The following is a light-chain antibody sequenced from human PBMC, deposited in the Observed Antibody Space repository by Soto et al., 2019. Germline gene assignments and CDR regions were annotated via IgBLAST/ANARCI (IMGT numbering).Light chain of an antibody. CDR1: QGIRND. V-gene: IGKV1-6*01. J-gene: IGKJ1*01. Sequence: AIQMTQSPSSLSASVGDRVTITCRASQGIRNDLNWYQQKPGKAPKLLIYAASSLQSGVPSKFSGSGSGTDFTLTISSLQPEDFATYYCLQDYNYPRTFGQGTMVEIK. CDR3: LQDYNYPRT. CDR2: AAS.